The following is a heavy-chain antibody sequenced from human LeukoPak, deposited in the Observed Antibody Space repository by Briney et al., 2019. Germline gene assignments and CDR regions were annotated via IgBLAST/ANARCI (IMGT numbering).Heavy chain of an antibody. Sequence: ASVKVSCKASGYTFTSYGISWVRQAPGQGLEWMGWINPNSGGTNYAQKFQGRVTMTRDTSISTAYMELSRLRSDDTAVYYCARDREWELPDYWGQGTLVTVSS. J-gene: IGHJ4*02. CDR1: GYTFTSYG. V-gene: IGHV1-2*02. D-gene: IGHD1-26*01. CDR3: ARDREWELPDY. CDR2: INPNSGGT.